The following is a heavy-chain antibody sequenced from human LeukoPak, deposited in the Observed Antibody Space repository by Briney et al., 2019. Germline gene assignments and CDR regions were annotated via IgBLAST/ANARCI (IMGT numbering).Heavy chain of an antibody. V-gene: IGHV3-9*01. J-gene: IGHJ4*02. CDR2: ISWNSGSI. Sequence: PGGSLRLSCAASGFTVSSNYMSWVRQAPGKGLEWVSGISWNSGSIGYADSVKGRFTISRDNAKNSLYLQMNSLRAEDTALYYCAKDLMVRGALGGLGFDYWGQGTLVTVSS. D-gene: IGHD3-10*01. CDR1: GFTVSSNY. CDR3: AKDLMVRGALGGLGFDY.